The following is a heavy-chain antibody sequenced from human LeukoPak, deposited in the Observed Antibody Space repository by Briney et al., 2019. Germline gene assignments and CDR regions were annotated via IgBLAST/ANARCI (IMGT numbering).Heavy chain of an antibody. V-gene: IGHV1-2*02. CDR3: ARVRVGFIAVAAFDI. D-gene: IGHD6-19*01. J-gene: IGHJ3*02. CDR1: GYTFTSYD. Sequence: GASVKVSCKASGYTFTSYDINWVRQATGQGLEWMGWINPNSGGTNYAQKFQGRVTMTRDTSISTAYMELSRLRSDDTAVYYCARVRVGFIAVAAFDIWGQGTMVTVSS. CDR2: INPNSGGT.